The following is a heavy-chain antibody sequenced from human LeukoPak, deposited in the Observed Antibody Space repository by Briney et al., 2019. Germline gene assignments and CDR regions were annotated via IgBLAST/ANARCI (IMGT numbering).Heavy chain of an antibody. J-gene: IGHJ4*02. CDR3: ARLSTVTTSFDY. CDR1: GGSISSYY. D-gene: IGHD4-17*01. CDR2: IYYSGST. Sequence: SETLSLTCTVSGGSISSYYWSWIRQPPGKGLEWIGYIYYSGSTNYNPSLKSRVTISVDTSKNQFSLKLSSVTAADTAVYYCARLSTVTTSFDYWGQGTLVTVSP. V-gene: IGHV4-59*01.